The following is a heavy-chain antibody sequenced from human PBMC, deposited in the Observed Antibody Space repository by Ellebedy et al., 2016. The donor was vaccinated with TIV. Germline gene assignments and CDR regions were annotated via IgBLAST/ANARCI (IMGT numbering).Heavy chain of an antibody. CDR3: ARNIVVVPAAMPVGLGY. J-gene: IGHJ4*02. Sequence: PGGSLRLSCAASGFTFSSYAMHWVRQAPGKGLEWVAVLSYDGSNKYYADSVKGRFTISRDNSKNTLYLQMNSLRAEEPAVYYCARNIVVVPAAMPVGLGYWGQGTLVTVSS. CDR1: GFTFSSYA. CDR2: LSYDGSNK. D-gene: IGHD2-2*01. V-gene: IGHV3-30-3*01.